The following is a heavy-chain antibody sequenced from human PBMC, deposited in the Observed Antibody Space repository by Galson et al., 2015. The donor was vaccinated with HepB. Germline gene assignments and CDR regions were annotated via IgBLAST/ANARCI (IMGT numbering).Heavy chain of an antibody. CDR1: GYTFTDYY. Sequence: VKVSCKVSGYTFTDYYMHWVQQAPGKGLEWMGLVDPEDGETIYAEKFQGRVTITADTSTDTAYMELSSLRSEDTAVYYCATLPAKSIAARAEGYVGMDVWGQGTTVTVSS. CDR3: ATLPAKSIAARAEGYVGMDV. CDR2: VDPEDGET. J-gene: IGHJ6*02. D-gene: IGHD6-6*01. V-gene: IGHV1-69-2*01.